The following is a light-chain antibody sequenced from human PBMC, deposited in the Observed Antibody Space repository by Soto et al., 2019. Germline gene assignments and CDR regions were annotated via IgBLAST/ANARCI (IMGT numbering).Light chain of an antibody. Sequence: EIVLTQSRATLSLSPGDRATLSCGASQSVRSSYVAWYQQKAGLAPRLLIYDGSSRASGIPDRFSGSGSGTDFTLTIGRLEPEDFALYYCQQYDNSAPLSFGGGTKV. CDR2: DGS. CDR1: QSVRSSY. CDR3: QQYDNSAPLS. V-gene: IGKV3D-20*01. J-gene: IGKJ4*01.